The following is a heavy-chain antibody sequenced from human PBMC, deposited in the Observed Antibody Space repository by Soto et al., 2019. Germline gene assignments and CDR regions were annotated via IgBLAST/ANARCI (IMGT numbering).Heavy chain of an antibody. Sequence: GESLKISCKGSGYNFPSYWGSWVRQMPGKGLEWLGRVDPTDSYTNYSPSFEGHVTISADESSSTAYLQWSSLKASDTAIYYCAIREKSSSPSYYHAMDVWGQGTTVTVSS. CDR3: AIREKSSSPSYYHAMDV. V-gene: IGHV5-10-1*01. J-gene: IGHJ6*02. CDR2: VDPTDSYT. D-gene: IGHD1-26*01. CDR1: GYNFPSYW.